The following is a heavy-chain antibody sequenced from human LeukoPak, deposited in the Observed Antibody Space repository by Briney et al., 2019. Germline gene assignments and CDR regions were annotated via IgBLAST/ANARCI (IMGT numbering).Heavy chain of an antibody. D-gene: IGHD2-2*02. CDR2: IYYSGNT. CDR3: ARRGYRASASCYRVFDY. Sequence: PSETLSLTCTVSGGSISSNGYSWGWIRQPPGKGLEWIGNIYYSGNTYYNPSLKSRVTISVDTSNNQFSLKLSSVTATDTAIYYCARRGYRASASCYRVFDYWGQGTLVTVSS. CDR1: GGSISSNGYS. V-gene: IGHV4-39*01. J-gene: IGHJ4*02.